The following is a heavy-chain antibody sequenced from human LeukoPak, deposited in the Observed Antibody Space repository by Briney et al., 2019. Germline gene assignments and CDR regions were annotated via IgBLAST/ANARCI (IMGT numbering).Heavy chain of an antibody. CDR2: SSSSSSYI. V-gene: IGHV3-21*01. Sequence: GGSLRLSCAASGFTFSSYSMNWVRQAPGKGLEWVSSSSSSSSYIYYADSVKGRFTISRDNAKNSLYLQMNSLRAEDTAVYYCAREADCSSTSCYAPYYYYGMDVWGQGTTVTVSS. D-gene: IGHD2-2*01. CDR1: GFTFSSYS. CDR3: AREADCSSTSCYAPYYYYGMDV. J-gene: IGHJ6*02.